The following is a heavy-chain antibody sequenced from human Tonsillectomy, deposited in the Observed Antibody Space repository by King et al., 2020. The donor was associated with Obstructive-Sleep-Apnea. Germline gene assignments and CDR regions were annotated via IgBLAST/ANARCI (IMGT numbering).Heavy chain of an antibody. CDR3: ARVLGAAGPDYFFDY. CDR1: GGSFSAYY. D-gene: IGHD1-26*01. CDR2: INHSGST. V-gene: IGHV4-34*01. Sequence: VQLQQWGAGLLKPSETLSLTCAVYGGSFSAYYWGWIRQPPGKGLEWIVEINHSGSTNCNPSLKSLVTISVDTSRHQFSLKLHSVTAADTAVYYCARVLGAAGPDYFFDYWGQGTLVTVSS. J-gene: IGHJ4*02.